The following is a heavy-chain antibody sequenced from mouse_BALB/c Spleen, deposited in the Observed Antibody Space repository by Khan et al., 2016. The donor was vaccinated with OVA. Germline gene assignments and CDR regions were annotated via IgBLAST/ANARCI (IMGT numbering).Heavy chain of an antibody. CDR1: GFAFSSYD. V-gene: IGHV5-12-1*01. CDR3: TRHSDWAGAMDY. CDR2: SSSGGGLT. Sequence: EVELVESGGGLVKPGGSLKLSCAASGFAFSSYDMSWVRQTPEKRLTWVAYSSSGGGLTSYADTVKGRFTIYRDNAKNTLYLQMSSLNSEDTAMYYWTRHSDWAGAMDYLGPGTSVTVSS. D-gene: IGHD4-1*01. J-gene: IGHJ4*01.